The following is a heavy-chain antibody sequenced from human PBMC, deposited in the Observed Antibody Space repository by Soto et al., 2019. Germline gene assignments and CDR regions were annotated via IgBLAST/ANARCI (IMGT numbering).Heavy chain of an antibody. CDR1: GGSFSGYY. CDR3: ARGDKVAYYAKPRREDYFDY. D-gene: IGHD3-3*01. CDR2: INHSGST. J-gene: IGHJ4*02. Sequence: PSETLSLTCAVYGGSFSGYYWSWIRQPPGKGLEWIGEINHSGSTNYNPSLKSRVTISVDTSKNQFSLKLSSVTAADTAVYYCARGDKVAYYAKPRREDYFDYWGQGTLVTVSS. V-gene: IGHV4-34*01.